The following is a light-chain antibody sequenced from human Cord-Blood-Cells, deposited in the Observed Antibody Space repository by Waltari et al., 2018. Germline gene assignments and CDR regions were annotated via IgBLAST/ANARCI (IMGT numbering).Light chain of an antibody. CDR3: SSYTSSSTPV. CDR1: SSDVGGYNY. V-gene: IGLV2-14*01. J-gene: IGLJ3*02. Sequence: QSALTQPASVSGSPGQSLTISCTGTSSDVGGYNYVSWYQQHPGKAPKLMIYDVSKRPSGVSNRFSGSKSGNTASLTISGLQAEDEADYYCSSYTSSSTPVFGGGTKLTVL. CDR2: DVS.